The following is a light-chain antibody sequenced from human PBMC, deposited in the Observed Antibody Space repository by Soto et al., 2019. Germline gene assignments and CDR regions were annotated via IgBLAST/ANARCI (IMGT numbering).Light chain of an antibody. V-gene: IGKV1-5*01. CDR2: DAT. CDR3: QQYNSYSRYA. Sequence: DIQMTQSPSTLSASVGDRVNITCRASQSISSWLAWDQQKPGKAPKLLIYDATSLESGVPSRFSGSGSGTEFALTISSLQPDDFAGYYCQQYNSYSRYAFGQGTKLEI. CDR1: QSISSW. J-gene: IGKJ2*01.